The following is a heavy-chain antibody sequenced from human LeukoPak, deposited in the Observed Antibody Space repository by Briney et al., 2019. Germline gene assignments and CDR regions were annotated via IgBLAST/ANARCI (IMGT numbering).Heavy chain of an antibody. V-gene: IGHV4-4*07. CDR3: ARDYGGIITRAAFDI. CDR1: GFTFDDYA. Sequence: PGGSLRLSCTTSGFTFDDYAMHWVRQAPGKGLEWIGRIYTSGGTNYNPSLKSRVTISVDRSKNQFSLKLSSVTAADTAVYYCARDYGGIITRAAFDIWGQGTMVTVSS. D-gene: IGHD4-23*01. J-gene: IGHJ3*02. CDR2: IYTSGGT.